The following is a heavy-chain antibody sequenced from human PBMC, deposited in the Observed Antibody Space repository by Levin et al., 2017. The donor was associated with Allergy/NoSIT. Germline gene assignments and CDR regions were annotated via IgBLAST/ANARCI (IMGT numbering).Heavy chain of an antibody. CDR3: ARDTDSGSYQA. V-gene: IGHV4-31*03. CDR2: IYYSGST. J-gene: IGHJ5*02. Sequence: ASETLSLTCTVSGGSISSGGYYWSWIRQHPGKGLEWIGYIYYSGSTYYNPSLKSRVTISVDTSKNQFSLKLSSVTAADTAVYYCARDTDSGSYQAWGQGTLVTVSS. D-gene: IGHD1-26*01. CDR1: GGSISSGGYY.